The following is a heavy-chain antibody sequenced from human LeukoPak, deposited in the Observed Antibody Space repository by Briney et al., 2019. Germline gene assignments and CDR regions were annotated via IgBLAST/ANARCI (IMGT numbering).Heavy chain of an antibody. V-gene: IGHV3-7*03. J-gene: IGHJ4*02. CDR1: GFPFSTCA. D-gene: IGHD6-19*01. CDR2: IKQDGSEK. CDR3: AREMWQWRY. Sequence: GGSLRLSCAASGFPFSTCAMHWVRQAPGKGLEWVANIKQDGSEKYYVDSVKGRFTISRDNAKNSLYLQMNSLRAEDTAVYYCAREMWQWRYWGQGTLVTVSS.